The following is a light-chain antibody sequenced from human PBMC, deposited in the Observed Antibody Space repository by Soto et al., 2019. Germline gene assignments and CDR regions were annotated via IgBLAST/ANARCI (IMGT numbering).Light chain of an antibody. CDR3: QQYGSSPMYT. J-gene: IGKJ2*01. CDR2: GAS. V-gene: IGKV3-20*01. CDR1: QSVSSSY. Sequence: EIVLTQSPGTLSLSPGERATLSCRASQSVSSSYLVWYQQKPGRAPRLLIYGASSRATGIPDRFSGSGSGTYFTLTISRLEPEDFAVYYCQQYGSSPMYTFGQGTKLEI.